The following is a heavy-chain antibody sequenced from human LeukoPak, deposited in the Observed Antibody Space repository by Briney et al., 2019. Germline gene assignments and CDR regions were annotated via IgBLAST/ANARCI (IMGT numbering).Heavy chain of an antibody. D-gene: IGHD6-19*01. CDR2: INPNSGGT. CDR3: ARAVAGGEAYYFDY. J-gene: IGHJ4*02. CDR1: GYTFTGYY. V-gene: IGHV1-2*02. Sequence: ASVKVSCKASGYTFTGYYMHWVRQAPGQGLEWMGWINPNSGGTNYEQKFQGRVTMTRDTSISTAYMELSRLRSDDTAVYYCARAVAGGEAYYFDYWGQGTLVTVSS.